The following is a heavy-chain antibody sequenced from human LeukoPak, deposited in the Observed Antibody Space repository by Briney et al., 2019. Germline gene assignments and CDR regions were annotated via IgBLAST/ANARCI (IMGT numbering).Heavy chain of an antibody. J-gene: IGHJ4*02. CDR1: GGSISSYY. Sequence: SETLSLTCTVSGGSISSYYWSWIRQPPGKGLEWIGYIYYSGSTNYNPSLKSRVNISVDTSKNKFSLKLSSVTAADTAVYYCARVSGYDWESFYDYWGQGSLVTVSS. V-gene: IGHV4-59*01. CDR2: IYYSGST. D-gene: IGHD5-12*01. CDR3: ARVSGYDWESFYDY.